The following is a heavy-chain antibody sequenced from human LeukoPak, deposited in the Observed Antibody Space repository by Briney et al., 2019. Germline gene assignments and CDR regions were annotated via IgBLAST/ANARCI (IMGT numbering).Heavy chain of an antibody. Sequence: SVKVSCKASGGTFSSYAISWVRQAPAQGREWMGGIIPIYGTANYAQKFQGRVTITADKSTSTAYMELSSLRSEDTAVYYCARTSYDSSGYYEGYFDYWGQGTLVTVSS. CDR2: IIPIYGTA. J-gene: IGHJ4*02. D-gene: IGHD3-22*01. V-gene: IGHV1-69*06. CDR1: GGTFSSYA. CDR3: ARTSYDSSGYYEGYFDY.